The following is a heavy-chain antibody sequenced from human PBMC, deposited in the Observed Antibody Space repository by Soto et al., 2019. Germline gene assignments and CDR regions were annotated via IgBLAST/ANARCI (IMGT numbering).Heavy chain of an antibody. V-gene: IGHV3-15*01. Sequence: PGGSLRLSCAASGFTLSNAWMSWVRQAPGKGLEWVGRIKSKTDGGTTDYAAPVKGRFTISRDDSKNTLYLQMNSLKTEDTAVYYCTTDRVLGGYCSGGSCFQYYVDYWGQGTLVTVSS. CDR3: TTDRVLGGYCSGGSCFQYYVDY. J-gene: IGHJ4*02. D-gene: IGHD2-15*01. CDR2: IKSKTDGGTT. CDR1: GFTLSNAW.